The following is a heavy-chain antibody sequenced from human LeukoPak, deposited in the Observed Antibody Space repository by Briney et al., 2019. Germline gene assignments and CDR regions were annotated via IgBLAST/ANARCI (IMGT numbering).Heavy chain of an antibody. Sequence: GSSVKVSCKASGGTFSSYAISWVRRAPGQGLEWMGGIIPIFGTANYAQKFQGRVTITADESTSTAYMELSSLRSEDTAVYYCARDQLRMIGHFDCWGQGTLVTVSS. CDR2: IIPIFGTA. CDR3: ARDQLRMIGHFDC. V-gene: IGHV1-69*01. CDR1: GGTFSSYA. D-gene: IGHD3-16*01. J-gene: IGHJ4*02.